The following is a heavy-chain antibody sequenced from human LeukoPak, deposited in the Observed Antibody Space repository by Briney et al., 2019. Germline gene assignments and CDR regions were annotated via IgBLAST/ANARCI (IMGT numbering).Heavy chain of an antibody. D-gene: IGHD1-1*01. V-gene: IGHV3-7*01. CDR2: IKQDGSEK. J-gene: IGHJ4*02. Sequence: EGSLRLSCAASGFTFCSYWMSWVHQAPGKGLEWVANIKQDGSEKYYVDSVKGRFTISRDNAKNSLYLQMNSLRAEDTAVYYCARDDNWGSDYWGQGTLVTVSS. CDR1: GFTFCSYW. CDR3: ARDDNWGSDY.